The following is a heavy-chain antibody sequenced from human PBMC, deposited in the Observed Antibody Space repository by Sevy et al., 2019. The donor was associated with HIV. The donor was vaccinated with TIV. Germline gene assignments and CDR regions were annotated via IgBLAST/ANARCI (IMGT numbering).Heavy chain of an antibody. J-gene: IGHJ4*02. CDR3: ASYYGSGTYFDY. Sequence: SETLSLTCTVSGGSISGYYWSWIRQPPGKGLEWIGYIYYSGSTNYNPSLKSRVNISVDTSKNQFSLKLSSVTAADTAVYYCASYYGSGTYFDYWGQGTLVTVSS. V-gene: IGHV4-59*13. CDR1: GGSISGYY. CDR2: IYYSGST. D-gene: IGHD3-10*01.